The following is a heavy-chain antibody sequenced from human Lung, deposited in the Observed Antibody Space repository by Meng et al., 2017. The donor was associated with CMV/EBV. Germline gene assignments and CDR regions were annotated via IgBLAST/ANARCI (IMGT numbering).Heavy chain of an antibody. CDR1: GFTFDDYA. V-gene: IGHV3-43D*03. CDR3: AKDIALPVAGTIPSPIYYYYGMDV. Sequence: GESLKISCAASGFTFDDYAMHWVRQAPGKGLEWVSLISWDGGSTYYADSVKGRFTISRDNSKNSLYLQMNSLRAEDTALYYCAKDIALPVAGTIPSPIYYYYGMDVWXQETTVXVSS. CDR2: ISWDGGST. D-gene: IGHD6-19*01. J-gene: IGHJ6*02.